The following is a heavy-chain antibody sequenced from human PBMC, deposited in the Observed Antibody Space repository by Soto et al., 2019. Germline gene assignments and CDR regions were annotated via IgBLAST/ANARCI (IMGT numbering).Heavy chain of an antibody. D-gene: IGHD2-2*01. Sequence: GESLKISCKGSGYSFTSYWIGWVRQMPGKGLEWMGIIYPGDSDTRYSPSFQGQVTISADKSISTAYLQWSSLKASDTAMYYCARSIVVVPAVNPYYFDYWGQGTLVTVS. CDR3: ARSIVVVPAVNPYYFDY. V-gene: IGHV5-51*01. CDR2: IYPGDSDT. J-gene: IGHJ4*02. CDR1: GYSFTSYW.